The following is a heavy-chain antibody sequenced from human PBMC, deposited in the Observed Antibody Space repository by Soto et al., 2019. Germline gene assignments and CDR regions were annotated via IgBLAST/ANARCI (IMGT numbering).Heavy chain of an antibody. CDR2: ISGSGSVT. Sequence: EVQLLESGGGLVKPGGSLRLSCAASGFTFRSYGLSWVRQAPGKGLEWVSDISGSGSVTNYADSVKGRFTISRDKSNNTLTLQMDSLRAEDTAVYYCAKGGVAAARGYFDHWGQGTRVTVSS. J-gene: IGHJ4*02. CDR3: AKGGVAAARGYFDH. CDR1: GFTFRSYG. D-gene: IGHD6-13*01. V-gene: IGHV3-23*01.